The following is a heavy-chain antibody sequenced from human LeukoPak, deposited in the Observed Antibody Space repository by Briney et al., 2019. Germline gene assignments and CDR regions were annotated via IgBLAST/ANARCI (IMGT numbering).Heavy chain of an antibody. CDR1: GFIFSSYR. V-gene: IGHV3-30*03. D-gene: IGHD3-9*01. CDR2: ISFDGNNK. Sequence: PGRSLRLSCAASGFIFSSYRMHWVRQAPGKGLEWVAVISFDGNNKYHADSVKGRFTISRDDAKNSLYLQMNSLRVEDTAIYYCARGRYFDWLFDYWGQGTLVTVSS. CDR3: ARGRYFDWLFDY. J-gene: IGHJ4*02.